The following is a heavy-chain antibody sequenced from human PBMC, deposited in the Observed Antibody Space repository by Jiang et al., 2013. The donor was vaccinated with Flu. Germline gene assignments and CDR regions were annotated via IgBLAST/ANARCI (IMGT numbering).Heavy chain of an antibody. J-gene: IGHJ3*02. V-gene: IGHV3-33*06. CDR3: AKDLGDSSSSRNDAFDI. Sequence: GVVQPGTSLRLSCAVSGFTFSSCGMQWVRQAPGKGLEWVAVLWYDGSTKYYADSVKGRSTISRDDSKNTLYLQMNSLRADDTAVYYCAKDLGDSSSSRNDAFDIWGQGTMVTVSS. CDR1: GFTFSSCG. CDR2: LWYDGSTK. D-gene: IGHD6-6*01.